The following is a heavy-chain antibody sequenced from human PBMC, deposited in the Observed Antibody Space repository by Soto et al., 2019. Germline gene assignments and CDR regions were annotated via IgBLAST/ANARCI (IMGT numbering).Heavy chain of an antibody. CDR3: AKDYTSSGWSSPLDY. CDR2: ISYDGSNK. CDR1: GFTFSSYG. J-gene: IGHJ4*02. Sequence: GGSLRLSCAASGFTFSSYGMHWVRQAAGKGLEWVAVISYDGSNKYYADSVKGRFTISRDNSKNTLYLQMNSLRAEDTAVYYCAKDYTSSGWSSPLDYWGQGTLVTVSS. V-gene: IGHV3-30*18. D-gene: IGHD6-19*01.